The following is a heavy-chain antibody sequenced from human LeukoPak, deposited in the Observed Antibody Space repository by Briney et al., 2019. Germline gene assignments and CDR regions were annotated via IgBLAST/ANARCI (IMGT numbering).Heavy chain of an antibody. CDR2: ISGSGSNT. CDR3: AKDQDIVVVPAALDY. CDR1: GLRFSTYA. Sequence: GGSLRLSCAASGLRFSTYAMSWVRQAPGKGLEWVSTISGSGSNTYYADSVKGRFTISRDNSKNTLYLQMNSLRAEDTAVYYCAKDQDIVVVPAALDYWGQGTLVTVSS. V-gene: IGHV3-23*01. D-gene: IGHD2-2*01. J-gene: IGHJ4*02.